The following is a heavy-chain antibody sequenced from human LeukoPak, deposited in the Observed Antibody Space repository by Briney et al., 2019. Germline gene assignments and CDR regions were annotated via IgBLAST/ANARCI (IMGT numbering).Heavy chain of an antibody. D-gene: IGHD1-26*01. CDR2: ISAYNGNT. Sequence: GASVKVSCKASGYTFTSYGISWVRQAPGQGLEWMGWISAYNGNTNYAQKLQGRVTMTTDTSTSTAYMELRSPRSDDTAVYYCARADSGSYWGGFDPWGQGTLVAVSS. CDR1: GYTFTSYG. CDR3: ARADSGSYWGGFDP. V-gene: IGHV1-18*01. J-gene: IGHJ5*02.